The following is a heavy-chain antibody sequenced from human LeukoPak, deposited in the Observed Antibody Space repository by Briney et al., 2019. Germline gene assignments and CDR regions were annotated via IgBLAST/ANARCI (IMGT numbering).Heavy chain of an antibody. J-gene: IGHJ4*02. D-gene: IGHD1-26*01. CDR2: INPGNGNT. V-gene: IGHV1-3*01. CDR1: GYTFTSYA. Sequence: ASVKVSCKASGYTFTSYAMHWVRQAPGQRLEWMGWINPGNGNTKYSQKFQGRVTITRDTSASTAYMELSSLRSEDTAVYHCARGTSVGVVYWGQGTLVPVSS. CDR3: ARGTSVGVVY.